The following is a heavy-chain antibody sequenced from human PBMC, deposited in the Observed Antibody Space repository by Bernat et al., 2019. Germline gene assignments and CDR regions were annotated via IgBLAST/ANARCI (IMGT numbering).Heavy chain of an antibody. CDR3: ARGTSTSAPYMDV. J-gene: IGHJ6*03. CDR2: ITSSGSTV. CDR1: GFTFSSYE. Sequence: QLVESGGGLVQPGGSLRLSCAASGFTFSSYEMNWVRQAPGKGLEWVSYITSSGSTVYYADSVKGRFTISRDNAKNSLYLQMNSLRAEDTAVYYCARGTSTSAPYMDVWGKGTTVTVSS. V-gene: IGHV3-48*03.